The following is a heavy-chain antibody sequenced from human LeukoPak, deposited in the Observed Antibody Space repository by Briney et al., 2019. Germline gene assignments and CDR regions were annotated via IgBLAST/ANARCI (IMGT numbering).Heavy chain of an antibody. V-gene: IGHV4-39*01. Sequence: PSETLSLTCTVSGGSISSSSYYWGWIRQPPGEGLEWIGTIYYSGSTYYNPSLRSRVTISVDTSKNQFSLKLSSVTAADTAVYYCTRHPYRYCSGGNCYSDYWGQGTLVTVSS. CDR1: GGSISSSSYY. J-gene: IGHJ4*02. CDR2: IYYSGST. D-gene: IGHD2-15*01. CDR3: TRHPYRYCSGGNCYSDY.